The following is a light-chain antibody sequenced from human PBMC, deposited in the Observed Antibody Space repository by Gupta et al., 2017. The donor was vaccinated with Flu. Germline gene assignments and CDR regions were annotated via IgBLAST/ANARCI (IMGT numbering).Light chain of an antibody. CDR2: EVS. V-gene: IGLV2-14*01. CDR3: SSYTSRSSTLMV. Sequence: QSALTQPASVSGSPGQSITISCTGTNSDVGGYNYVSWYQHHPGKAPKLLIYEVSNRPSGVSNRFSGSKSGNTASLTISGLQAEDESDYYCSSYTSRSSTLMVFGGGTKLTVL. J-gene: IGLJ2*01. CDR1: NSDVGGYNY.